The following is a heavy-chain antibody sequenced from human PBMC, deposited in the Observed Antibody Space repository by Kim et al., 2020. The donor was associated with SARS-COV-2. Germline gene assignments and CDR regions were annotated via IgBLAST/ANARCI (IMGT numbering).Heavy chain of an antibody. Sequence: GGSLRLSCAASGFTFGDYGMHWVRQAPGKGLEWVAIIWYDGSNEFYADSVKGRFTISRDNSRNTLNLQMNSLRAEDTGVYYCAREDLRWQQLTRALDIWGQGTMVTVSS. D-gene: IGHD6-13*01. V-gene: IGHV3-33*01. J-gene: IGHJ3*02. CDR1: GFTFGDYG. CDR2: IWYDGSNE. CDR3: AREDLRWQQLTRALDI.